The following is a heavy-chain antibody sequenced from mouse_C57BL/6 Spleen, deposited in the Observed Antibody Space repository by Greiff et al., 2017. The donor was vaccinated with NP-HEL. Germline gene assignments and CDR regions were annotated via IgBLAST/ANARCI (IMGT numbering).Heavy chain of an antibody. V-gene: IGHV5-9*01. D-gene: IGHD4-1*01. CDR1: GFTFSSYT. Sequence: EVQGVESGGGLVKPGGSLKLSCAASGFTFSSYTMSWVRQTPEKRLEWVATISGGGGNTYYPDSVKGRFTISRDNATNTLYLQMSRLRSEDTALYYCARLTGTRYYFDYWGQGTTLTVSS. CDR2: ISGGGGNT. CDR3: ARLTGTRYYFDY. J-gene: IGHJ2*01.